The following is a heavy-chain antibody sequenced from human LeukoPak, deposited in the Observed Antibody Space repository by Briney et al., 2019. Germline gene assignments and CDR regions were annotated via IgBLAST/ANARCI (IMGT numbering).Heavy chain of an antibody. CDR1: GYSISSGYY. D-gene: IGHD4-23*01. CDR2: IYHSGGT. CDR3: ARESTVITGQGRIFTGNYHGMDV. V-gene: IGHV4-38-2*02. J-gene: IGHJ6*02. Sequence: SETLSLTCTVSGYSISSGYYWGWIRQPPGKGLEWIGSIYHSGGTYYNPSLQSRVTISVDTSKNQFSLKLRSVTAADTAEYYCARESTVITGQGRIFTGNYHGMDVWGHGTTVIVSS.